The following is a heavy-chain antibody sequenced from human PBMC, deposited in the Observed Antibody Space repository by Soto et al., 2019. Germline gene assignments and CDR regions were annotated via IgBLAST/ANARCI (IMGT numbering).Heavy chain of an antibody. CDR1: GFSFSSYS. V-gene: IGHV3-48*02. D-gene: IGHD2-15*01. CDR2: ITSGSTSI. J-gene: IGHJ4*01. CDR3: ARSCSGAGCYRQIDF. Sequence: XGSLILSCAAAGFSFSSYSMNWVRQAPGQGLEWISYITSGSTSIYYGDSVKGRFTISRDNAKNSLYLQMSSLRDEDTAVYYCARSCSGAGCYRQIDFWGHGTQVTVSS.